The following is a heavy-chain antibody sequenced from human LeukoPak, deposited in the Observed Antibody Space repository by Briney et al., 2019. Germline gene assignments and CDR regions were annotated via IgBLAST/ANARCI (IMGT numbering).Heavy chain of an antibody. CDR3: ARVVATIKLVDY. V-gene: IGHV4-31*03. D-gene: IGHD5-12*01. CDR2: IYYSGST. CDR1: GCSISSGGYY. J-gene: IGHJ4*02. Sequence: SETLSLTCTVSGCSISSGGYYWSWVRQHPGKGLEWIGYIYYSGSTYYNPSLKSRVTISVDTSKNQFSLKLSSVTAADTAVYYCARVVATIKLVDYWGQGTLVTVSS.